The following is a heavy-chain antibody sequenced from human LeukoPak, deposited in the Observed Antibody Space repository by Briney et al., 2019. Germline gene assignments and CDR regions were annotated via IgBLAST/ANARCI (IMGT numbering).Heavy chain of an antibody. CDR1: GFTFSSYG. J-gene: IGHJ4*02. Sequence: GGSLRLSCAASGFTFSSYGMHWVRQAPGKGLEWVAVISYDGSNKYYADSVKGRFTISRDNSKNTLYLQMNSLRAEDTAVYYCARGYSGYEGEFDYWGQGTLVTVSS. V-gene: IGHV3-30*03. D-gene: IGHD5-12*01. CDR3: ARGYSGYEGEFDY. CDR2: ISYDGSNK.